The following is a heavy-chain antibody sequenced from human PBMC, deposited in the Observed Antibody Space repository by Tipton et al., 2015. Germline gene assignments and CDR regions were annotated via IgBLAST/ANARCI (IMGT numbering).Heavy chain of an antibody. J-gene: IGHJ5*02. CDR1: SDSISKYY. Sequence: TLSLTCSVSSDSISKYYWSWIRQPPGKELEWIGYIQYSGSTNYNPSLESRVTISVDTSKTQFSLKMSSVTAADTAVYYCARDENYCSSTSCFNWFDPWGQGTLVTVSS. CDR2: IQYSGST. CDR3: ARDENYCSSTSCFNWFDP. V-gene: IGHV4-59*12. D-gene: IGHD2-2*01.